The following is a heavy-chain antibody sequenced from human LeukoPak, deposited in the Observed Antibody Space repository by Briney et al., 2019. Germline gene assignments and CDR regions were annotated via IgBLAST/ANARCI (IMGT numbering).Heavy chain of an antibody. D-gene: IGHD5-18*01. Sequence: GGSLRLSCVASGFTLSSYAMSWVRQGPGKGLEWVSGICGSGGSTYYADSVRGRFTTSRDNSKNTLYLQMNSLRVEDTALYYCAKVPGYIYGPNWFDPWGQGTLVTVSS. V-gene: IGHV3-23*01. CDR1: GFTLSSYA. J-gene: IGHJ5*02. CDR3: AKVPGYIYGPNWFDP. CDR2: ICGSGGST.